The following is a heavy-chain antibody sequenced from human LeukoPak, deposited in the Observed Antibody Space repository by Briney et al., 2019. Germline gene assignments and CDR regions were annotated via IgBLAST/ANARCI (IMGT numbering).Heavy chain of an antibody. CDR3: ARAPLARGVVVVAATPWFDP. Sequence: ASVKVSCKASGYTFTSYGISWVRQAPGQGLEWMGWISAYNGNTNYAQKFQGRVTMTRNTSISTAYMELSSLRSEDTAVYYCARAPLARGVVVVAATPWFDPWGQGTLVTVSS. D-gene: IGHD2-15*01. V-gene: IGHV1-18*01. J-gene: IGHJ5*02. CDR1: GYTFTSYG. CDR2: ISAYNGNT.